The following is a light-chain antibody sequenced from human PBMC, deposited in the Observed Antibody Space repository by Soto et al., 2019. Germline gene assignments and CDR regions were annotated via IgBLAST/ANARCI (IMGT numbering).Light chain of an antibody. V-gene: IGKV1-5*01. J-gene: IGKJ1*01. CDR3: QQYNSYLWT. Sequence: DTQMTQSPATLSASVGDRVTITCRAIQSISSWLAWYQQKPGKAPKLLIYDASSLESGVPSRFSGSGSGTEFTLTISSLQPDDFAPYYCQQYNSYLWTFGQGTKVEIK. CDR2: DAS. CDR1: QSISSW.